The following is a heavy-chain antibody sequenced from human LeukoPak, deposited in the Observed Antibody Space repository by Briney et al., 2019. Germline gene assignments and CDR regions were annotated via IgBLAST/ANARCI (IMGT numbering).Heavy chain of an antibody. Sequence: TSETLSLTCAVYGGSFSGYYWSWIRQPPGKGLEWIGEINHSGSTYYNPSLKSRVTISVDSSKNQFSLKLISVTAADTAVYYCATLGEYYDSSGYYYNWGQGTLVTVSS. J-gene: IGHJ4*02. CDR2: INHSGST. CDR3: ATLGEYYDSSGYYYN. D-gene: IGHD3-22*01. V-gene: IGHV4-34*01. CDR1: GGSFSGYY.